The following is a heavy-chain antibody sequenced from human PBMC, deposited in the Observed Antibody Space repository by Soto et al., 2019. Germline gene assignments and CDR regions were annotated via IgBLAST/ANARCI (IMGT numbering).Heavy chain of an antibody. D-gene: IGHD6-19*01. J-gene: IGHJ3*02. CDR1: GYSFTSYW. V-gene: IGHV5-51*01. CDR3: ARLPWVGSSGWDAFDI. Sequence: PGESLKISCKGSGYSFTSYWIGWVRQMPGKGLEWMGIIYPGDSDTRYSPSFQGQVTISADKSVSTAYLQWSSLKASDTAMYYCARLPWVGSSGWDAFDIWGQGTMVTVSS. CDR2: IYPGDSDT.